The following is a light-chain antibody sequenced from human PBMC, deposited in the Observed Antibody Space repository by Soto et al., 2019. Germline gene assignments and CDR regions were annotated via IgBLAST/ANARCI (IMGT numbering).Light chain of an antibody. CDR1: QSINNY. V-gene: IGKV1-39*01. CDR2: AAS. CDR3: QQSYSARGT. Sequence: DIQMTQSPSSLSASLGAKVTITCRASQSINNYLNWYQQRPGKAPKLLISAASSLQSGVPSRFSGNGSGTDFTLTITSLQPEDFATYYCQQSYSARGTFGQGTKVDIE. J-gene: IGKJ1*01.